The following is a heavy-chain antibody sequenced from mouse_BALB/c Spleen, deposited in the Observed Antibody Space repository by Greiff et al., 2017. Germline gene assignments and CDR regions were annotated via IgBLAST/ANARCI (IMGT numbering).Heavy chain of an antibody. D-gene: IGHD1-1*01. J-gene: IGHJ3*01. CDR3: AREALTTVVKAFAY. V-gene: IGHV1-9*01. CDR2: ILPGSGST. CDR1: GYTFSSYW. Sequence: VQLQQSGAELMKPGASVKISCKATGYTFSSYWIEWVKQRPGHGLEWIGEILPGSGSTNYNEKFKGKATFTADTSSNTAYMQLSSLTSEDSAVYYCAREALTTVVKAFAYWGQGTLVTVSA.